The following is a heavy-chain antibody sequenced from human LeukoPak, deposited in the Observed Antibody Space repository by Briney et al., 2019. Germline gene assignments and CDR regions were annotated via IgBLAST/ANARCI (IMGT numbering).Heavy chain of an antibody. J-gene: IGHJ5*02. D-gene: IGHD3-10*01. CDR2: IHYSGST. CDR3: ARAPYGSGSPNTGWFDP. V-gene: IGHV4-31*03. CDR1: GGSISSGGYY. Sequence: SETLSLTCTVSGGSISSGGYYWSWLRQHPGKGLEWLGYIHYSGSTYYKSSLKSRVTISVDTSKNQFSLKLSSVTAADTAVYYCARAPYGSGSPNTGWFDPWGQGTLVTVSS.